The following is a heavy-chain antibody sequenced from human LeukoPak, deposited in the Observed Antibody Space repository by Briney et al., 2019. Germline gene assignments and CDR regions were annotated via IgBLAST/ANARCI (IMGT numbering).Heavy chain of an antibody. Sequence: GGSLRLSCAASGFTVSGNYMTWVRQAPGKGLEWVSLIHSGGGTKYADSVKGRFTISRDNSKNTLDLQMNSLRAEDTAVYYCARGYSSGWSFESWGRGTPVTVSS. CDR1: GFTVSGNY. V-gene: IGHV3-66*01. CDR3: ARGYSSGWSFES. D-gene: IGHD6-19*01. CDR2: IHSGGGT. J-gene: IGHJ4*02.